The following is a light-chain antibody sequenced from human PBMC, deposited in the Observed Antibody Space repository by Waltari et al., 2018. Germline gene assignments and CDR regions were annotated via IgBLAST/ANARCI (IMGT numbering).Light chain of an antibody. CDR3: ATWDDRLSDYV. V-gene: IGLV1-47*01. J-gene: IGLJ1*01. Sequence: QSVLTQPPSASGTPGQRALISCPGSSPNIGSNYVSWYQQLLGTAPNLLIYRNNKRPSGVPDRFSGSKSGTSSSLAISGLRSEDEADYYCATWDDRLSDYVFGTGTKVTAL. CDR2: RNN. CDR1: SPNIGSNY.